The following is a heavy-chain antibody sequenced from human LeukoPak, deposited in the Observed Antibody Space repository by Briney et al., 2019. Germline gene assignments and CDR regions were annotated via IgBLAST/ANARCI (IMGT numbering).Heavy chain of an antibody. CDR3: AKDRRELLYNLDY. D-gene: IGHD1-26*01. Sequence: GGSLRLSCAASGFTFTTYWMSWVRQAPGKGLEWVANIKTDGSEKYYVDSVKGRFTISRDNAKNSLYLQMNSLRAEDTAVYYCAKDRRELLYNLDYWGQGTLVTVSS. V-gene: IGHV3-7*01. J-gene: IGHJ4*02. CDR2: IKTDGSEK. CDR1: GFTFTTYW.